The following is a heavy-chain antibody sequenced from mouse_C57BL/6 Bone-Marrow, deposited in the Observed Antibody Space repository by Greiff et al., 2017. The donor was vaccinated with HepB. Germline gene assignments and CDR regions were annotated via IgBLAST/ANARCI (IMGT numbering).Heavy chain of an antibody. CDR3: ARDYSNYVYFDY. CDR1: GYTFTSYW. Sequence: VQLQQPGAELVKPGASVKLSCKASGYTFTSYWMHWVKQRPGQGLEWIGMIHPNSGSTNYNEKFKSKATLTVDKSSSTASMQLSSLTSEDSAVYYCARDYSNYVYFDYWGQGTTLTVSS. V-gene: IGHV1-64*01. CDR2: IHPNSGST. J-gene: IGHJ2*01. D-gene: IGHD2-5*01.